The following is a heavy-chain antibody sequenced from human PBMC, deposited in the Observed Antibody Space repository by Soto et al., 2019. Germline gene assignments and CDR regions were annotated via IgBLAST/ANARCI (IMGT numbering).Heavy chain of an antibody. V-gene: IGHV4-34*01. CDR2: INDSGNI. J-gene: IGHJ6*03. CDR3: ARGLILWFGELSRRGGYYYYMDV. D-gene: IGHD3-10*01. Sequence: WIWLRQTPEKGLEWIGEINDSGNINYNPSLKSRVTILVDTAKKQISLRLSSVTAADTAVYYCARGLILWFGELSRRGGYYYYMDVWGKGTTVTVSS.